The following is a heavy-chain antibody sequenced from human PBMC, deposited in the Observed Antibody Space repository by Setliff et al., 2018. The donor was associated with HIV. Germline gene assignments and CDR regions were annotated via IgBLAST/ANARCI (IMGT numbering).Heavy chain of an antibody. CDR1: GGSINSGGYY. D-gene: IGHD6-13*01. CDR2: IYTSGLT. CDR3: ARDRTHSKVPRPYYYMDV. V-gene: IGHV4-61*02. J-gene: IGHJ6*03. Sequence: SLTCTVFGGSINSGGYYWVWIRQPALKGLEWIGRIYTSGLTNYNPSLKSRVTISVDTSKNQVSLKLSSVTASDTAVYYCARDRTHSKVPRPYYYMDVWGKGTTVTVS.